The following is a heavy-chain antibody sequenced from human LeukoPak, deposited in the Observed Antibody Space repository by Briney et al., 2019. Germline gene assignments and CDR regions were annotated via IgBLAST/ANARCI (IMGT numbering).Heavy chain of an antibody. D-gene: IGHD3-16*02. Sequence: PGGALRPSFPAPGFPFSSDPMTWVRHAPGKGLEGGSIIYSGGITFYADSVKGRFTISIDNSKNTLYLQMNSLRSDDTAMYYCARGRSSGWYIDLWGRGTLVTVSS. CDR1: GFPFSSDP. V-gene: IGHV3-53*01. CDR3: ARGRSSGWYIDL. CDR2: IYSGGIT. J-gene: IGHJ2*01.